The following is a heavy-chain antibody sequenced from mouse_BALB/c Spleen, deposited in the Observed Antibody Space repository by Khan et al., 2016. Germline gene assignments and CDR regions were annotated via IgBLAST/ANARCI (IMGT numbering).Heavy chain of an antibody. V-gene: IGHV1S41*01. CDR2: IAPGSGST. CDR1: GYTFTSYW. CDR3: AREGTVPLMDY. J-gene: IGHJ4*01. Sequence: DLVKPGASVKLSCKASGYTFTSYWINWIKQRPGQGLEWIGRIAPGSGSTYYNEMFKGKATLTVDTSSSTAYIHLISLSSADSAFYFCAREGTVPLMDYWGQGTSVTVSS. D-gene: IGHD1-1*01.